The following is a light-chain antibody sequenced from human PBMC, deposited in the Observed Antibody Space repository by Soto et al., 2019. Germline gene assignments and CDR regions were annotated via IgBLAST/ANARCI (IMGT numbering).Light chain of an antibody. J-gene: IGKJ1*01. Sequence: EIVLTQSPATLSLSPGERATLSCRASQSVISQLSWYQHKPGQAPSLLIYDTSNRAPGIPARFSGSGSGTDFTLTISSLEPEDFAVYYCQQRCSWPRTFGQGTKVEIK. V-gene: IGKV3-11*01. CDR1: QSVISQ. CDR2: DTS. CDR3: QQRCSWPRT.